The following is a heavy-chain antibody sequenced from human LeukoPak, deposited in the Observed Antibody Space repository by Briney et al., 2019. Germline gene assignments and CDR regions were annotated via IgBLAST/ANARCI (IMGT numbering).Heavy chain of an antibody. CDR1: GYTFTSNY. CDR3: ARRYYDFWSGYPVNYYYYMDV. Sequence: ASVKVSCKASGYTFTSNYMHWVRQAPGQGLEGIGIINPRCGSTSYPQQFQGRVTMTRDTSTNTVYTELSSLRSEDSAVYYCARRYYDFWSGYPVNYYYYMDVWGKGTTVTVSS. D-gene: IGHD3-3*01. J-gene: IGHJ6*03. V-gene: IGHV1-46*01. CDR2: INPRCGST.